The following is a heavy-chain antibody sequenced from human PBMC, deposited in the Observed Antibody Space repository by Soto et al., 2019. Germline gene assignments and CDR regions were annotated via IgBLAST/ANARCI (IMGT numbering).Heavy chain of an antibody. J-gene: IGHJ4*02. V-gene: IGHV1-24*01. D-gene: IGHD3-3*01. CDR1: GYTLTELS. CDR2: FDPEDGET. Sequence: ASVKVSCKVSGYTLTELSMHWVRQAPGKGLEWMGGFDPEDGETIYAQKFQGRVTMTEDTSTDTAYMELSSLRSEDTAVYYCATGDVITTFAAFDYGGQGTLVTVSS. CDR3: ATGDVITTFAAFDY.